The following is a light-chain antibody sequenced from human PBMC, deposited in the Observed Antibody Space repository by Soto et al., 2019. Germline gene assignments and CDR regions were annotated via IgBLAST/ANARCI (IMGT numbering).Light chain of an antibody. CDR3: SSYTSSSSYV. CDR1: SSDVGGYKY. CDR2: DVT. Sequence: QSALTQPASVSGSPGQSITISCTGPSSDVGGYKYVSWYQQHPDKAHKLIIYDVTNRPSGISNRFSGSKSGNTASLTISGLQAEDDADYYCSSYTSSSSYVFGTGTKLTVL. J-gene: IGLJ1*01. V-gene: IGLV2-14*01.